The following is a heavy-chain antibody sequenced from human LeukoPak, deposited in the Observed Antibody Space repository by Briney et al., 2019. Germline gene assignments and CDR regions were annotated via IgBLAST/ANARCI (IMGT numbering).Heavy chain of an antibody. CDR3: ARFSIVVVPADSNAFDI. J-gene: IGHJ3*02. V-gene: IGHV1-2*02. Sequence: ASVKVSCKASGYTFTGYYMHWVRQAPGQGLEWMGWINPNSGGTNYAQKFQGGVTMTRDTSISTAYMELSRLRSDDTAVYYCARFSIVVVPADSNAFDIWGQGTMVTVSS. CDR1: GYTFTGYY. CDR2: INPNSGGT. D-gene: IGHD2-2*01.